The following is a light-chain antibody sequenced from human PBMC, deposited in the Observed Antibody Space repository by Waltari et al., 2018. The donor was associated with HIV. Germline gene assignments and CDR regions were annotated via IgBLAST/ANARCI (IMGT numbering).Light chain of an antibody. J-gene: IGLJ2*01. CDR1: NSKIGNNY. CDR2: RNK. Sequence: QSVLTQPPSASGTPGQTVIISCSGTNSKIGNNYIYWYQQLPGATPKLLIYRNKQRPAGVPDRFSCSMSGTSASLAIRGRRPEDEADYYCAAWDDSLSGRVVFGGGTKLTVL. V-gene: IGLV1-47*01. CDR3: AAWDDSLSGRVV.